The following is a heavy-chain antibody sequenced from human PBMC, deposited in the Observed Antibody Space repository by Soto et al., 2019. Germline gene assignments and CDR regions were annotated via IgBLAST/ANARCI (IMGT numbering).Heavy chain of an antibody. CDR2: LVPSDGST. D-gene: IGHD6-19*01. V-gene: IGHV1-46*04. Sequence: QVQLVQSGAEVKKPGASVKVSCKTSGYAFTSYNMHWVRQAPEQGLEWMGILVPSDGSTTYAEKLKGRVTMTRDTSTSTVYMELSSLKSEDTAVYFCARDDIKYSSKPFDFWGQGTQVTVSS. CDR3: ARDDIKYSSKPFDF. J-gene: IGHJ4*02. CDR1: GYAFTSYN.